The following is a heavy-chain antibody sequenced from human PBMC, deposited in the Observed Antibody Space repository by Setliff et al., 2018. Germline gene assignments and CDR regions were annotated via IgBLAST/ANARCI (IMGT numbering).Heavy chain of an antibody. J-gene: IGHJ4*02. D-gene: IGHD1-26*01. V-gene: IGHV4-39*01. Sequence: SETLSLTCTVSGGSISSSGYYWSWIRQPPGKGLEWIGNIYYSGRTYYNPSLKSRVTISVDTSKNQFSLKLTSVTAADTAVYYCAKIPGMVGATPYYFDYWGQGTLVTVSS. CDR1: GGSISSSGYY. CDR2: IYYSGRT. CDR3: AKIPGMVGATPYYFDY.